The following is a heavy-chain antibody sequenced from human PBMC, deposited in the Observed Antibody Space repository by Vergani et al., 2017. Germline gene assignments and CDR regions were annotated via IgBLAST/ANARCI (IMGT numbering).Heavy chain of an antibody. D-gene: IGHD3-22*01. V-gene: IGHV3-48*01. CDR3: VTEVVVTTTGAFDV. CDR2: ITSNSGLT. J-gene: IGHJ3*01. CDR1: GFTFTSYS. Sequence: EVGLVESGGGLVQPGVSLRLSCEVSGFTFTSYSMNWVRQAPGKGLEWISYITSNSGLTHYADSVKGRFTIFRDNAKNSLYLQMNSLRAEDTAVYYCVTEVVVTTTGAFDVWGQGTMVTVSS.